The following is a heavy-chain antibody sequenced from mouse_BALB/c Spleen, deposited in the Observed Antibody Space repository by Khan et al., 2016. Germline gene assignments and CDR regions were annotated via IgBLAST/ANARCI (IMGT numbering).Heavy chain of an antibody. CDR2: IYPGDGDT. V-gene: IGHV1-87*01. D-gene: IGHD3-3*01. J-gene: IGHJ3*01. CDR1: GYTFTSYW. CDR3: ARGDGSWFAY. Sequence: VQLQESGAELARPGASVKLSCKASGYTFTSYWMQWVKQRPGQGLEWIGAIYPGDGDTRYTQKFKGKATLTADKSSSTAYMQLSSLASEDSAVYYCARGDGSWFAYWGQGTLVTVSA.